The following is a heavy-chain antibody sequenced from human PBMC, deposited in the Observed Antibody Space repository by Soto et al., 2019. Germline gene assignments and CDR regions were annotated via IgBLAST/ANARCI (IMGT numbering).Heavy chain of an antibody. CDR3: ARPKDPYYYYGMDV. CDR1: GYSFTSYW. Sequence: PGESLKISGKGSGYSFTSYWISWVRQMPGKGLEWMGRIDPSDSYTNYSPSFQGHVTISADKSSSTAYLQWSSLKASDTAMYYCARPKDPYYYYGMDVWGQGTTVTVSS. J-gene: IGHJ6*02. CDR2: IDPSDSYT. V-gene: IGHV5-10-1*01.